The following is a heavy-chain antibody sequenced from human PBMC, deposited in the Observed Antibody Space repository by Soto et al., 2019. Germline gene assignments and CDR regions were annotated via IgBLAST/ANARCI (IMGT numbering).Heavy chain of an antibody. CDR1: GGSISSYY. D-gene: IGHD6-19*01. CDR3: ARDLASSGWSNWFDP. CDR2: IYTSGST. V-gene: IGHV4-4*07. J-gene: IGHJ5*02. Sequence: SETLSLTCTVSGGSISSYYWSWIRQPDGKGLEWIGRIYTSGSTNYNPSLKSRVTMSVDTSKNQFSLKLSSVTAADTAVYYCARDLASSGWSNWFDPWGRGTLVTVSS.